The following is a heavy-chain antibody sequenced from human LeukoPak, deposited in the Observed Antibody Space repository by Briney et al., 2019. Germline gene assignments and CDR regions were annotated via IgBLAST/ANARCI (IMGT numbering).Heavy chain of an antibody. CDR1: GFTFSSYS. D-gene: IGHD3-9*01. Sequence: GGSLRLSCAASGFTFSSYSMNWVRQAPGKGLEWVSSISSSSSYIYYADSVKGRFTISRDNAKNTLYLQMNSLRAEDTAVYYCARSFDWTLVGAFDIWGQGTMVTVSS. V-gene: IGHV3-21*01. CDR3: ARSFDWTLVGAFDI. J-gene: IGHJ3*02. CDR2: ISSSSSYI.